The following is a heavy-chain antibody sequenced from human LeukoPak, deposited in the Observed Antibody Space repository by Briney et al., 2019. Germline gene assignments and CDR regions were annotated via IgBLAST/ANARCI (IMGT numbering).Heavy chain of an antibody. Sequence: PGGSLRLSCAASGFTVSSNYMSWVRQAPGKGLEWVSVIYSGGSTYYADSVKGRFTISRDNSKNTLYLQMNSLRAEDTAVYYCAKDGGYDYVWGSYRPLDYWGQGTLVTVSS. D-gene: IGHD3-16*02. CDR1: GFTVSSNY. J-gene: IGHJ4*02. CDR2: IYSGGST. CDR3: AKDGGYDYVWGSYRPLDY. V-gene: IGHV3-53*01.